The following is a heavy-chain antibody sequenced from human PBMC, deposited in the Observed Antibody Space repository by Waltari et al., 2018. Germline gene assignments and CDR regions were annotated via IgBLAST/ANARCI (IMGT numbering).Heavy chain of an antibody. Sequence: QVQLQQWGAGLLKPSETLSLTCAVYGGSFSGYYWSWIRQPPGKGLEWIGEINHSGSTNYNPSLKSRVTISVDTSKNQFSLKLSSVTAADTAVYYCARGQIFPITMVRGVIQTPRFDYWGQGTLVTVSS. D-gene: IGHD3-10*01. CDR3: ARGQIFPITMVRGVIQTPRFDY. CDR1: GGSFSGYY. J-gene: IGHJ4*02. V-gene: IGHV4-34*01. CDR2: INHSGST.